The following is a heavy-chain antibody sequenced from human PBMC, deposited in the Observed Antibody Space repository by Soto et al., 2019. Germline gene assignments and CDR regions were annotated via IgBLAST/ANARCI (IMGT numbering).Heavy chain of an antibody. V-gene: IGHV2-5*02. CDR3: THLTDKVTTN. J-gene: IGHJ4*02. CDR1: GFSLTTSGAG. CDR2: IYLDDDK. Sequence: QITLKASGPTLVKPTQTLTLTCTFSGFSLTTSGAGVGWIRQSPGKALEWLALIYLDDDKRDRESLKSRLTITKDTSRNQVVLTLTNMDPVDTATYYCTHLTDKVTTNWGQGTLVTVSS. D-gene: IGHD2-21*02.